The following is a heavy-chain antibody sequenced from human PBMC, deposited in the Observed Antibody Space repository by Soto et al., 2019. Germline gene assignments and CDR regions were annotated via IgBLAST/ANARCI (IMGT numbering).Heavy chain of an antibody. D-gene: IGHD3-10*01. CDR3: ARSDWFGEFQYYYDYKDV. J-gene: IGHJ6*03. Sequence: WASVKVSCKASGYTFTSYYMHWVRQAPGQGLEWMGIINPSGGSTSYAQKFQGRVTMTRDTSTSTVYKELSSLRSEDTAVYYCARSDWFGEFQYYYDYKDVWGKGTTVTVSS. CDR1: GYTFTSYY. CDR2: INPSGGST. V-gene: IGHV1-46*03.